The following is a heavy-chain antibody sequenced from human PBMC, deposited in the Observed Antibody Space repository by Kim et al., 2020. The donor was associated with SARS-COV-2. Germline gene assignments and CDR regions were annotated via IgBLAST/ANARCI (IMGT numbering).Heavy chain of an antibody. CDR2: ISYDGNNK. CDR3: AKDLRGYSYGQGGMDV. CDR1: GFTFNSYG. J-gene: IGHJ6*02. Sequence: GGSLRLSCAGSGFTFNSYGMHWVRQAPGKGLEWVAVISYDGNNKYYEDSVKGRFTISRDNSKNTLYLQMNSLRAEDTAVYYCAKDLRGYSYGQGGMDVWGQGTTVTVSS. V-gene: IGHV3-30*18. D-gene: IGHD5-18*01.